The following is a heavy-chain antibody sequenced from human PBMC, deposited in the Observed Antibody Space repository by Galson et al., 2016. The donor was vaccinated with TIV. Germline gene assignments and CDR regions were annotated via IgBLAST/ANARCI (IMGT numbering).Heavy chain of an antibody. Sequence: SLRLSCAASGFTFNTYWMNWVRQAPGKGLEWVSSISPGSSYIYYADSVKGRFTVSRDNAKNSLYLQMNSLRADDTAVYYYARYPARGGVRGVTDYWGQGALVTFSS. CDR2: ISPGSSYI. J-gene: IGHJ4*02. V-gene: IGHV3-21*01. CDR3: ARYPARGGVRGVTDY. CDR1: GFTFNTYW. D-gene: IGHD3-10*01.